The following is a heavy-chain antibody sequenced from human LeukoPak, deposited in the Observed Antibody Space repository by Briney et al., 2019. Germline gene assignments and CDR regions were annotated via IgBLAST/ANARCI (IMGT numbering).Heavy chain of an antibody. D-gene: IGHD6-13*01. CDR2: INPSGGST. V-gene: IGHV1-46*01. J-gene: IGHJ3*02. CDR3: ARDPYDTQQLVSAIAFDI. CDR1: GYTFTSFY. Sequence: GASVKVSCKASGYTFTSFYIYWVRQAPGQGLEWMGIINPSGGSTNYAQKFQGRVTMTGDTSTSTVYMELSSLRSEDTAVYYCARDPYDTQQLVSAIAFDIWGQGTMVTVSS.